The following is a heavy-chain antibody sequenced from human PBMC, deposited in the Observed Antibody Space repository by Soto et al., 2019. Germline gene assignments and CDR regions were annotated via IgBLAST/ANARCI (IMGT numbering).Heavy chain of an antibody. CDR2: IIPIFGTA. V-gene: IGHV1-69*13. J-gene: IGHJ4*02. CDR1: GGTFSSYA. D-gene: IGHD1-26*01. Sequence: GASVKVSCKASGGTFSSYAISWVRQAPGQGLEWMGGIIPIFGTANYAQKFQGRVTITADESTSTAYMELSSLRSEDTAVYYCASVGGSYLPLDYWGQGTLVTVSS. CDR3: ASVGGSYLPLDY.